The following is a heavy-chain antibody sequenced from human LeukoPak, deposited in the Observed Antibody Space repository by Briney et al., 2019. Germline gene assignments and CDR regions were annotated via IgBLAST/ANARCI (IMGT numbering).Heavy chain of an antibody. Sequence: GGSLRLSCAGSGFPFSNYWMAWVRQAPGKGLEWVANMKEDGGEINYVDSVKGRFTISRDNAKNSLGLQMNSLRVDDTTVYYCVRDRGYSTFDYWGQGTLVSVSS. CDR3: VRDRGYSTFDY. V-gene: IGHV3-7*01. D-gene: IGHD4-23*01. CDR2: MKEDGGEI. J-gene: IGHJ4*02. CDR1: GFPFSNYW.